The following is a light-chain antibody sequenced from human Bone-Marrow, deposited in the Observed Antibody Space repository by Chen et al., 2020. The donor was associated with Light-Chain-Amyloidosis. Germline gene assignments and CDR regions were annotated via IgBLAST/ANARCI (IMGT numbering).Light chain of an antibody. V-gene: IGLV1-47*02. CDR2: NNN. CDR3: ATWNHNLSGPI. J-gene: IGLJ2*01. CDR1: TSNIGSNR. Sequence: QSVLTQPPSLSGTPGQRVTFSCSGSTSNIGSNRVFWYQQLTGTAPKLLIYNNNVRPSGVPDRFAGSQSVTSSSLAISGLRSEDEAHYYCATWNHNLSGPIFGGETKLTVL.